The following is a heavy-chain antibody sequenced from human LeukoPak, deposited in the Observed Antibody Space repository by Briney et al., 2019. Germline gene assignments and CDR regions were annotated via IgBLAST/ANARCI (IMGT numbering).Heavy chain of an antibody. D-gene: IGHD1-26*01. CDR1: GFTVSSNY. Sequence: GGSLRLSCAASGFTVSSNYMSWVRQAPGKGLEWVSIIYSDGSTFYADSVKGRFTISRDNSKNTLYLQMNSLRAEDTAVYYCARGGSYLSAFDIWGQGTMVTVSS. CDR2: IYSDGST. CDR3: ARGGSYLSAFDI. V-gene: IGHV3-53*01. J-gene: IGHJ3*02.